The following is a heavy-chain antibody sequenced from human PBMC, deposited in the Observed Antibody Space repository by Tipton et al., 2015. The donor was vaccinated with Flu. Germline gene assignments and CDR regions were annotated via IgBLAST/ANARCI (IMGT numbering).Heavy chain of an antibody. CDR2: INPSGGTT. CDR3: VRFSGGGERAACDI. V-gene: IGHV1-46*03. J-gene: IGHJ3*02. CDR1: GGTFGDNA. D-gene: IGHD2-15*01. Sequence: QLVQSGAEVKEPGSSVSVSCKASGGTFGDNAVSWVRQAPGQGLEWMGIINPSGGTTIYAQRLQGRVTLTMDTSTRTVYMELSSLRSDDTAVYYCVRFSGGGERAACDIWGQGTKVTVSA.